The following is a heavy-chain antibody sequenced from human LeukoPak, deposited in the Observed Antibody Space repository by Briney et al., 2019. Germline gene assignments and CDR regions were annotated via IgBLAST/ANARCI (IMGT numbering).Heavy chain of an antibody. D-gene: IGHD2-2*01. CDR2: IYSGGST. CDR3: ARVGVVPAAIPDGFDI. J-gene: IGHJ3*02. Sequence: GGSLRLSCAASGFTFSAYGMSWVRQAPGKGLEWVSVIYSGGSTYYADSVKGRFTISRDNSKNTLYLQMNSLTAEDTAVYYCARVGVVPAAIPDGFDIWGQGTMVTVSS. V-gene: IGHV3-53*01. CDR1: GFTFSAYG.